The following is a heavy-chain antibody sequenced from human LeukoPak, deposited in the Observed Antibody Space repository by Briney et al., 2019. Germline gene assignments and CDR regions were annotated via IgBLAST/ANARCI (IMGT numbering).Heavy chain of an antibody. CDR2: INPSGGST. J-gene: IGHJ6*03. Sequence: ASVKVSCQASGYTFTSYYMHWVRPAPGRGLEWVGIINPSGGSTSYAQKFQGRVTMTRDTSTSTVYMELSSLRSEDTAVYYCARDKYSYYFWSALQGCYYYMDVWGKGTTVTVSS. CDR1: GYTFTSYY. V-gene: IGHV1-46*01. CDR3: ARDKYSYYFWSALQGCYYYMDV. D-gene: IGHD3-3*01.